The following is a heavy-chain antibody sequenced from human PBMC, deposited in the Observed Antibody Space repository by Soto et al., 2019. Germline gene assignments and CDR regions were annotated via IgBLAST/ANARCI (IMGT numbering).Heavy chain of an antibody. J-gene: IGHJ5*02. Sequence: GGSLRLSCAASGFTFSSYAMSWVRQAPGKGLEWVSAISGSGGSTYYADSVKGRFTISRDNSKNTLYLQMNSLRAEDTAVYYCAKGNPRDIVVVVAATTYNCFDPWRQRTLVTVSS. CDR1: GFTFSSYA. CDR2: ISGSGGST. CDR3: AKGNPRDIVVVVAATTYNCFDP. V-gene: IGHV3-23*01. D-gene: IGHD2-15*01.